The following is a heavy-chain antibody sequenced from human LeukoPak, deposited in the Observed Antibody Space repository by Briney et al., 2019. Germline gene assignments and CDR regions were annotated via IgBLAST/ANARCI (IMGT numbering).Heavy chain of an antibody. CDR2: IIPIFGTA. CDR1: GGTFSSYA. J-gene: IGHJ6*04. D-gene: IGHD3-10*01. Sequence: ASVKVSCKASGGTFSSYAISWVRQAPGQGLEWMGGIIPIFGTANYAQKFQGRVTITADESTSTAYMELSSLRSEDTAVYYCARDRVLGDTIGYYYGMDVWGKGTTVTDSS. CDR3: ARDRVLGDTIGYYYGMDV. V-gene: IGHV1-69*01.